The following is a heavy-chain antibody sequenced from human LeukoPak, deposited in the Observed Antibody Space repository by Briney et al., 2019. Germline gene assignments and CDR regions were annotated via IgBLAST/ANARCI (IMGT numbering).Heavy chain of an antibody. Sequence: PGGSLRLSCAASGFTFSSYSMNWVRQAPGKGLEWVSSISSSSYIYYADSVKGRFTISRDNAKNSLYLQMNSLRAEDTAVYYCARALRLGELNGYWGQGTLVTVSS. D-gene: IGHD3-16*01. V-gene: IGHV3-21*01. CDR2: ISSSSYI. CDR1: GFTFSSYS. J-gene: IGHJ4*02. CDR3: ARALRLGELNGY.